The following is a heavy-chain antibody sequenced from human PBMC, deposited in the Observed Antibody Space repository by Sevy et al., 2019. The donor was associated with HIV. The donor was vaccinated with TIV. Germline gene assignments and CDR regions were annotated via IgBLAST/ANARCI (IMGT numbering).Heavy chain of an antibody. Sequence: ASVNVSCKASGFTFTGYKIYWVRQAPGQGLEWMGWIDPYTGDTNYARNFKGRVTMTRDTSINTAYMELSRLRSDDTAMYYCASGSSTWYNYYYYMDVWGKGTTVTVSS. CDR2: IDPYTGDT. V-gene: IGHV1-2*02. CDR1: GFTFTGYK. D-gene: IGHD6-13*01. J-gene: IGHJ6*03. CDR3: ASGSSTWYNYYYYMDV.